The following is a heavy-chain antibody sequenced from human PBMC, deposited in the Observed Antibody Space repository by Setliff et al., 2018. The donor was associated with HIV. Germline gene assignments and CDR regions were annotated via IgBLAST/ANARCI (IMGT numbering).Heavy chain of an antibody. CDR2: IHASGNT. CDR3: ARAIVYGSAFDI. CDR1: GGSISGGSYY. J-gene: IGHJ3*02. V-gene: IGHV4-61*09. D-gene: IGHD6-13*01. Sequence: LSLTCTVSGGSISGGSYYWSWIRQPAGKGLEWIGHIHASGNTNYNPSLKSRVTISVDTSKKYFSLRLTSVTAADTAVYYCARAIVYGSAFDIWGQGTMVTVSS.